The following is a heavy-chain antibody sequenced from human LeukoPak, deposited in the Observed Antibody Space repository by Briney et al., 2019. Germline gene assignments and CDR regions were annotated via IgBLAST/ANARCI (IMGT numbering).Heavy chain of an antibody. CDR3: ARDRGGDGYDY. Sequence: SETLSLTCTVYGGSFSGYCWSWIRQPPGKGLEWIGEINHSGSTNYNPSLKSRVTISVDTSKNQFSLKLSSVTAADTAVYYCARDRGGDGYDYWGQGTLVTVSS. J-gene: IGHJ4*02. CDR2: INHSGST. CDR1: GGSFSGYC. V-gene: IGHV4-34*01. D-gene: IGHD3-16*01.